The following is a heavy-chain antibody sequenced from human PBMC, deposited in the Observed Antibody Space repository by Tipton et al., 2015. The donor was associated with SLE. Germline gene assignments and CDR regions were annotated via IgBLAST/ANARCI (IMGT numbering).Heavy chain of an antibody. CDR1: DYSISNGYY. CDR2: IFSRGST. Sequence: LRLSCAVSDYSISNGYYWSWIRQPAGKGLEWIGRIFSRGSTNSNLSLKSRVTISLDASKNQFSLKLSSVTAADTAVYYCARDSVGLVDNYHYYYMDVWGKGTTVTISS. V-gene: IGHV4-61*02. D-gene: IGHD1-26*01. CDR3: ARDSVGLVDNYHYYYMDV. J-gene: IGHJ6*03.